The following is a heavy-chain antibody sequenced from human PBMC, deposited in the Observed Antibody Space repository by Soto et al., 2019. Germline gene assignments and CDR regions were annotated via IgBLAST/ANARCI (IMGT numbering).Heavy chain of an antibody. D-gene: IGHD6-13*01. Sequence: SETLSLTCAVYGGSFSGYYWSWIRQPPGKGLEWIGEINHSGSTNYNPSLKSRVTISVDTSKNQFSLKLSSVTAADTATYYCAHRQGSSWYDPEPGFDYWGQGTLVTVSS. CDR2: INHSGST. V-gene: IGHV4-34*01. CDR3: AHRQGSSWYDPEPGFDY. CDR1: GGSFSGYY. J-gene: IGHJ4*02.